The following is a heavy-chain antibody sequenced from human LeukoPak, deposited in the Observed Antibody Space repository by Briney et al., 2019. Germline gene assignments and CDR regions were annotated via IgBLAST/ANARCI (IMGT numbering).Heavy chain of an antibody. J-gene: IGHJ4*02. CDR1: GYTFTGYY. Sequence: GASVKVSCKASGYTFTGYYMHWVRQAPGQGLEWMGWINPNSGGTNYAQKFQGRVTMTRDTSISTAYMELSRLRSDDTAVYYCARATWGYSYGHFDYWGQGTLVTVSS. V-gene: IGHV1-2*02. CDR3: ARATWGYSYGHFDY. D-gene: IGHD5-18*01. CDR2: INPNSGGT.